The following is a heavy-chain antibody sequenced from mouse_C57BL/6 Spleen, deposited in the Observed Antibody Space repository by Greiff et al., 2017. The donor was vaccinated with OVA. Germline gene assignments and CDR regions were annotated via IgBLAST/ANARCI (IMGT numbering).Heavy chain of an antibody. CDR1: GYTFTSYW. CDR2: IDPSDSYT. CDR3: ARSPDSSGYIAY. V-gene: IGHV1-50*01. Sequence: QVQLQQPGAELVKPGASVKLSCKASGYTFTSYWMQWVKQRPGQGLEWIGEIDPSDSYTNYNQKFKGKATLTVDTASSTAYMQLSSLTSEDSAVYYCARSPDSSGYIAYWGQGTLVTVSA. J-gene: IGHJ3*01. D-gene: IGHD3-2*02.